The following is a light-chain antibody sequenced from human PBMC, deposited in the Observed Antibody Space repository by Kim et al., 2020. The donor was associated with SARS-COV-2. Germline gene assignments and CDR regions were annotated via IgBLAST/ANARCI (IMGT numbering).Light chain of an antibody. CDR3: QTWGTGIQV. Sequence: QLVLTQSPSASASLGASVKLTCTLSSGHISYAIAWHQLQPGKGPRFLMKVNTDGSHNKGDGIPDRFSGSSSGTERYLTISSLQSEDEADYYCQTWGTGIQVFGGGTQLTVL. J-gene: IGLJ3*02. CDR2: VNTDGSH. V-gene: IGLV4-69*01. CDR1: SGHISYA.